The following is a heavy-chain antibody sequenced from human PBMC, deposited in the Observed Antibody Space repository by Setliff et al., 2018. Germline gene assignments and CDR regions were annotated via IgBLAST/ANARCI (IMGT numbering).Heavy chain of an antibody. D-gene: IGHD6-19*01. CDR3: AREQWLDQPGYYYMDV. CDR1: GYSVNTGY. J-gene: IGHJ6*03. Sequence: ASETLSLTCVVAGYSVNTGYWAWIRQSPGKGLEWIGTIYYTGNTYYNPSLKSRLTLSLDSSKNQFSLKLNTVTAADMAGYYCAREQWLDQPGYYYMDVWAKGTTVTVSS. V-gene: IGHV4-38-2*02. CDR2: IYYTGNT.